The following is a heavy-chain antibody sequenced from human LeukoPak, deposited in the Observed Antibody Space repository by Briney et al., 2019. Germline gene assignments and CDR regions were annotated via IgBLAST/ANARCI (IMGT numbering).Heavy chain of an antibody. CDR2: ISGSGGST. CDR3: ARDLRWFGESVLDY. V-gene: IGHV3-23*01. CDR1: GFTFSSYA. Sequence: PGGSLRLSCAASGFTFSSYAMSWVRQAPGKGLEWVSAISGSGGSTYYADSVKGRFTISRDNSKNTLYLQMNSLRAEDTAVYYCARDLRWFGESVLDYWGQGTLVTVSS. J-gene: IGHJ4*02. D-gene: IGHD3-10*01.